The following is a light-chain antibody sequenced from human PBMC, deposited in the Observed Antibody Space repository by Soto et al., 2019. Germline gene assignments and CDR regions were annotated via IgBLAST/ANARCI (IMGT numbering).Light chain of an antibody. V-gene: IGLV2-14*01. Sequence: QSALTQPASVSGSPGQSITFSCTGTSSDIGGYNYVSWYQQHPGKAPKLMIYEVSNRPSGVSDRFSGSKSGNTASLTISGLQAEDEADYYCTSYTRSTTNYVFGTGTKVTVL. CDR3: TSYTRSTTNYV. CDR1: SSDIGGYNY. CDR2: EVS. J-gene: IGLJ1*01.